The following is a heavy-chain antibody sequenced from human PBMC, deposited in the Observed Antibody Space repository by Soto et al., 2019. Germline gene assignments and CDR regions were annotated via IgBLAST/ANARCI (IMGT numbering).Heavy chain of an antibody. CDR2: VYPSGTS. Sequence: SETLSLTCVVSGASVNSHCWHWIRQPPGQGLEWVGSVYPSGTSNYNPSLKSRLTISLDTSKNQFSLTLNSVTAADTAVYFCAREYGTYSGSPFDSWGQGTLVTVSS. D-gene: IGHD1-26*01. V-gene: IGHV4-59*02. CDR3: AREYGTYSGSPFDS. J-gene: IGHJ4*02. CDR1: GASVNSHC.